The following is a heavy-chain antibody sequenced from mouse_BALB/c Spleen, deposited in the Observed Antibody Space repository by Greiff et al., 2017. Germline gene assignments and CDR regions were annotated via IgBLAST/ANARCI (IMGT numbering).Heavy chain of an antibody. J-gene: IGHJ3*01. CDR3: ARWGDGNQAWFAY. V-gene: IGHV1-26*01. Sequence: EVQLQQSGPELVKPGASVKISCKASGYSFTGYYMHWVKQSHVKSLEWIGRINPYNGATSYNQNFKDKASLTVDKSSSTAYMELHSLTSEDSAVYYCARWGDGNQAWFAYWGQGTLVTVSA. CDR2: INPYNGAT. CDR1: GYSFTGYY. D-gene: IGHD2-1*01.